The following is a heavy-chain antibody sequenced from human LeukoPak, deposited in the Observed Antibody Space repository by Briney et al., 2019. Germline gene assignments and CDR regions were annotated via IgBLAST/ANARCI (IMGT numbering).Heavy chain of an antibody. Sequence: GRSLRLSCAPSGLTFSSHTMHWVRQAPGKGLEWVAVIEPDGSNKYHADSVKGRFTISRDNSKNTLYLQLDSLRSEDTAVYYCVRQSTGLDYWGQGTLVTVSS. CDR3: VRQSTGLDY. J-gene: IGHJ4*02. D-gene: IGHD5/OR15-5a*01. V-gene: IGHV3-30-3*01. CDR2: IEPDGSNK. CDR1: GLTFSSHT.